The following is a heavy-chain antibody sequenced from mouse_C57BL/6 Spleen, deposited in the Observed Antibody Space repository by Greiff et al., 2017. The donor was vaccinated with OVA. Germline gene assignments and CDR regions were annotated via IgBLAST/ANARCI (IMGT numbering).Heavy chain of an antibody. Sequence: VKLMESGAELARPGASVKLSCKASGYTFTSYGISWVKQRTGPGLEWIGEIYPRSGNTYYNEKFKGKATLTADKSSSTAYMELRSRTSEDSAVYFCARSTTVVPGYFDYWGQGTTLTVSS. CDR3: ARSTTVVPGYFDY. V-gene: IGHV1-81*01. J-gene: IGHJ2*01. CDR1: GYTFTSYG. CDR2: IYPRSGNT. D-gene: IGHD1-1*01.